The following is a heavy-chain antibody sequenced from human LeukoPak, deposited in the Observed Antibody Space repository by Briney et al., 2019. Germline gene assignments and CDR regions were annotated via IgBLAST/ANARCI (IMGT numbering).Heavy chain of an antibody. CDR2: ISSSSSYI. D-gene: IGHD6-19*01. J-gene: IGHJ4*02. CDR3: ARDRSGCIDY. CDR1: GFTFSSYR. V-gene: IGHV3-21*01. Sequence: GGSLRLSCAASGFTFSSYRMNWVRQAPGKGLEWVSSISSSSSYIYYADSVKGRFTISRDNAKNSLYLQMNSLRAEDTAVYYCARDRSGCIDYWGQGTLVTVSS.